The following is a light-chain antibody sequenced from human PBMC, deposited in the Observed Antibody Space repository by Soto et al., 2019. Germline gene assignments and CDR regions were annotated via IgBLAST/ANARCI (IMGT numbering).Light chain of an antibody. CDR1: SSDVGGYSY. CDR3: TSLRV. CDR2: VVN. V-gene: IGLV2-8*01. J-gene: IGLJ2*01. Sequence: QSALTQPPSASGSPGQSVTISCTGTSSDVGGYSYVSWYQQHPGKAPKLMIYVVNKRPSGVPDRFSGYKSGNTASLTVSGLQAEDEADYYCTSLRVFGGGTKLTVL.